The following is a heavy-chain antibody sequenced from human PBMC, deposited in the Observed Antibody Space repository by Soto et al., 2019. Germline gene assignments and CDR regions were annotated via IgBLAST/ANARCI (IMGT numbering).Heavy chain of an antibody. CDR1: GGSISSSTYY. Sequence: QLQLQESGPGLVKPSETLSLTCTVSGGSISSSTYYWGWVRQPPGKGLEWIASIYDGGSSHYHPSLKGRVTIPVDTSKTQFSMKLSSMTAADTVVYYWARHSSGSRHPGFDYWGQGTLVTVSS. CDR2: IYDGGSS. D-gene: IGHD1-26*01. V-gene: IGHV4-39*01. CDR3: ARHSSGSRHPGFDY. J-gene: IGHJ4*02.